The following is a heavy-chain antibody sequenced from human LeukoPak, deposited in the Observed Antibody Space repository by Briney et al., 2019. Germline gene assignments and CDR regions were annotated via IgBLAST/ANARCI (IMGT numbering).Heavy chain of an antibody. V-gene: IGHV4-34*01. D-gene: IGHD3-22*01. CDR3: ARGGWGYYDSIRHCDY. CDR1: GGSFIGYY. Sequence: SETLSLTCAVYGGSFIGYYKSWIRQPPGKGLEWIGEINHSGSTNYNPSLKSRVTISVDTSKNQFSLKLSSVTAADTAVYYCARGGWGYYDSIRHCDYWGAGRLVTVCS. CDR2: INHSGST. J-gene: IGHJ4*02.